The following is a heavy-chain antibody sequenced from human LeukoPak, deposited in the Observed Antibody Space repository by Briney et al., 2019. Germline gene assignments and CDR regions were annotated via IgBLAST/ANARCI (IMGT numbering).Heavy chain of an antibody. Sequence: ASVTVSFTASGYTFTSYGISWVRQAPGQGLEWVGWISAYNGNTNYAQKLQGRVTMTTDTSTSTAYMELRSLRSDDTAVYYCASFDHHSGWYDYWGQGTLVTVSS. J-gene: IGHJ4*02. CDR2: ISAYNGNT. CDR3: ASFDHHSGWYDY. CDR1: GYTFTSYG. V-gene: IGHV1-18*01. D-gene: IGHD6-19*01.